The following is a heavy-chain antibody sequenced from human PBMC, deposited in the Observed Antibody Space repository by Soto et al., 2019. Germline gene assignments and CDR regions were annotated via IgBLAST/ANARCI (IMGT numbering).Heavy chain of an antibody. V-gene: IGHV3-23*01. D-gene: IGHD3-9*01. CDR1: GFTFSSYA. CDR2: ISGSGGST. Sequence: EVPLLESGGGLVQPGGSLRLSCAASGFTFSSYAMSWVRQAPGKGLEWVSAISGSGGSTYYAGSVKGRFTISRDNSKNPLNLKMSSMRAEETAVYYCAKNVWAITIFGGMDVWGQGTTVTVSS. CDR3: AKNVWAITIFGGMDV. J-gene: IGHJ6*02.